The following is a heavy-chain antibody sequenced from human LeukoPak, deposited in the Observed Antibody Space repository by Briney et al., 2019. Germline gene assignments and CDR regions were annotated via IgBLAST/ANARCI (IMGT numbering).Heavy chain of an antibody. Sequence: SETLSLTCTFSGGSISSSSYYWGWIRQPPGKGLEWIGSIYYSGSTYYNPSLKSRVTISVDTSKNQFSLKLSSVTAADTAVYYCATDSSGYYDPLFFDYWGQGTLVTVSS. CDR1: GGSISSSSYY. CDR3: ATDSSGYYDPLFFDY. V-gene: IGHV4-39*07. CDR2: IYYSGST. J-gene: IGHJ4*02. D-gene: IGHD3-22*01.